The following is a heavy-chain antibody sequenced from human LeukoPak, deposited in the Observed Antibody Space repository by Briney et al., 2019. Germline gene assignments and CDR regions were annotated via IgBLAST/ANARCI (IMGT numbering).Heavy chain of an antibody. CDR2: LYWDDDK. V-gene: IGHV2-5*02. J-gene: IGHJ6*03. D-gene: IGHD3-22*01. Sequence: SGPPLVNLTQTLTLTCTFPGFSLSTSRGGVGWIRQPPGKALERLAHLYWDDDKRYSASLKSKLTITKDTSKNQVVLTMTNMDPVDTATYYCAHSGGIYYDSSGYYNYYYYMDVWGKGTTVTVSS. CDR3: AHSGGIYYDSSGYYNYYYYMDV. CDR1: GFSLSTSRGG.